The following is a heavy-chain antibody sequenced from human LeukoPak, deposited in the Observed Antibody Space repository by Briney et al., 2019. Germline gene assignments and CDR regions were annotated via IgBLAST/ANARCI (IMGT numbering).Heavy chain of an antibody. V-gene: IGHV5-10-1*01. CDR1: GCCFTSYW. CDR2: IDPSDCYN. CDR3: ARGAGRFALMFPKRQKYNWFDP. J-gene: IGHJ5*02. Sequence: GGALRISSKGAGCCFTSYWIRWGRRMAGKGGGGRGRIDPSDCYNNYSPSFQGHLTISADKSIITAYLQWSSLQASYTAMYYCARGAGRFALMFPKRQKYNWFDPWGQGTLVTVSS. D-gene: IGHD3-3*01.